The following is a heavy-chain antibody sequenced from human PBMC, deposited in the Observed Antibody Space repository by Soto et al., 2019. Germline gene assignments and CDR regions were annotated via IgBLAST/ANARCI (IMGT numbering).Heavy chain of an antibody. CDR1: GFTFSSYS. V-gene: IGHV3-21*01. D-gene: IGHD1-20*01. Sequence: GGSLRLSCAASGFTFSSYSMNWVRQAPGKGLEWVSSISSSSSYIYYADSVKGRFTISRDNAKNSLYLQMNSLRAEDTAVYYCARGFRYNWNHRTDLFDYWGQGTLVTVSS. CDR2: ISSSSSYI. CDR3: ARGFRYNWNHRTDLFDY. J-gene: IGHJ4*02.